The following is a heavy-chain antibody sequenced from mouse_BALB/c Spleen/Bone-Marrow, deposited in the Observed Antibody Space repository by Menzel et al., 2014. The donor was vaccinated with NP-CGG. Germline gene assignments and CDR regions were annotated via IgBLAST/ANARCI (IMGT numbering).Heavy chain of an antibody. CDR2: ISSGSSTI. J-gene: IGHJ3*01. D-gene: IGHD2-1*01. CDR1: GFTFSSFG. V-gene: IGHV5-17*02. CDR3: ARGGNFAWFAY. Sequence: EVQLVESGGDLVQPGGSRKLSCAASGFTFSSFGMHWVRQAPEKGLEWVAYISSGSSTIYYADTVKGRFTISRDNPKNTLFLQMTSLRSEDTAMYYCARGGNFAWFAYWGQGTLVTVSA.